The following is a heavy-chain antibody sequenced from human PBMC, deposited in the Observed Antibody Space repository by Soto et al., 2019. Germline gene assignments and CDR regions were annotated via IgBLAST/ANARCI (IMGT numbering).Heavy chain of an antibody. CDR2: MNQGGSEI. CDR3: ARDRGYSTFDT. Sequence: XEFLSLFCGASGFIFSSYGRSWVRQAPGKGLEWVANMNQGGSEINYVDSVRGRFTISRDNAKNLLYLQMNSLRVEDTAVYHCARDRGYSTFDTWGQGTMVT. J-gene: IGHJ3*02. V-gene: IGHV3-7*01. CDR1: GFIFSSYG. D-gene: IGHD2-2*01.